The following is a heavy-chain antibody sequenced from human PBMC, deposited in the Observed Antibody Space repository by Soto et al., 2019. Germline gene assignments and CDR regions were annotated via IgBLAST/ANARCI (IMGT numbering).Heavy chain of an antibody. V-gene: IGHV1-69*13. Sequence: SVKVSCKASGGTFSSYAISWVRQAPGQGLEWMGGIIPIFGTANYAQKFQGRVTITADESTSTAYMELSSLRSEDTAVYYCADGPSVLRFFGRWGSYYGMDVWGQGTTVTVSS. CDR3: ADGPSVLRFFGRWGSYYGMDV. CDR2: IIPIFGTA. CDR1: GGTFSSYA. D-gene: IGHD3-3*01. J-gene: IGHJ6*02.